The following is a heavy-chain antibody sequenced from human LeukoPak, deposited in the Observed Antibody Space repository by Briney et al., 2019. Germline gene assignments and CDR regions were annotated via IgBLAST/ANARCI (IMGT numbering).Heavy chain of an antibody. V-gene: IGHV1-69*02. J-gene: IGHJ4*02. D-gene: IGHD2/OR15-2a*01. CDR1: GGTFSSYT. Sequence: VKVSCKASGGTFSSYTISWVRQAPGQGLEWMGRIIPILGIANYAQKFQGRVTITADKSTSTAYMELSSLRSGDTAVYYCAKLSSIFDYWGQGTLVTVSS. CDR2: IIPILGIA. CDR3: AKLSSIFDY.